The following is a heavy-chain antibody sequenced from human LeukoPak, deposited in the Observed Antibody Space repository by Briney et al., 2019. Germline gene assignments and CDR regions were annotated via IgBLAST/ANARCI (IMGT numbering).Heavy chain of an antibody. Sequence: GRSLRLSCAASGFTFRNHGMHWVRQAPGKGLQWVAVIWYDGSTKYYADSVKGRFTISRDNAKNMLYLEMNSLRVEDTALYYCARWFDEKALDPWGQGTQVTVSS. CDR2: IWYDGSTK. CDR3: ARWFDEKALDP. J-gene: IGHJ5*02. CDR1: GFTFRNHG. D-gene: IGHD3-10*01. V-gene: IGHV3-33*01.